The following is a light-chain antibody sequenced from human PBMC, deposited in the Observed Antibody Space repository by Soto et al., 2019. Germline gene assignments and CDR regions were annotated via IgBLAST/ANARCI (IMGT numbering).Light chain of an antibody. J-gene: IGLJ1*01. Sequence: QSALTQPRSVSGSPGQSVTISCTGTNGDVGTFYFVSWYQQYPDKGPKLIIYDVTERPSGVPDRFSGSKSGNTASLTISGLQAEDEADYYCCSYAGSYTYVFGRGTKVTVL. CDR1: NGDVGTFYF. CDR3: CSYAGSYTYV. CDR2: DVT. V-gene: IGLV2-11*01.